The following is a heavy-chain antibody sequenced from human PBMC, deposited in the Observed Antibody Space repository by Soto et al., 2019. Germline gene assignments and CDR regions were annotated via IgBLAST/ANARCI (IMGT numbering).Heavy chain of an antibody. CDR2: SWYDGSNN. V-gene: IGHV3-33*01. CDR1: GFTFSSYG. CDR3: ARDFLGRDLDP. J-gene: IGHJ5*02. Sequence: QVQLMESGGGVVQPGRSLRLSCAASGFTFSSYGIHWVRQAPGKGLEWVAVSWYDGSNNHFADSVKGRFTISRDNSKNALYLQMNSLGAEDTAVYYCARDFLGRDLDPWGQGTLVIVSS. D-gene: IGHD1-26*01.